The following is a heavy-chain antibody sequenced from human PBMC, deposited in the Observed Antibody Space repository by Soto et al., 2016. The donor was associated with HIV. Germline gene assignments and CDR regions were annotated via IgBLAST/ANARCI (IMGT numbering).Heavy chain of an antibody. CDR1: GFTFSNAW. CDR3: TNTEGWGVQLGRPYYYYMDV. D-gene: IGHD3-10*01. J-gene: IGHJ6*03. CDR2: IKSKNDGGTT. V-gene: IGHV3-15*01. Sequence: EVQLVESGGGLVKPGVSLRLSCAASGFTFSNAWMSWVRQAPGKGPEWVARIKSKNDGGTTDYAAPVKGRFIISRHDSKSMLYLQMNSLKAEDTGVYYCTNTEGWGVQLGRPYYYYMDVWGKGTTVTVSS.